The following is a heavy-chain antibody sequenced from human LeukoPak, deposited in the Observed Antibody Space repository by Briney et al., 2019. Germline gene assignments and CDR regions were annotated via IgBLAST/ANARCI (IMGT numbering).Heavy chain of an antibody. Sequence: PGASVKVSCKASGGTFSSYSFSWVRQAPGQGLEWLGGIIVIFGTPNYPQKFHGRVTITVDESTSTVYMELSSLRSEDTAMYYCARDVDSSMVTNWFDSWGQGTLVTVSS. CDR1: GGTFSSYS. D-gene: IGHD5-18*01. CDR3: ARDVDSSMVTNWFDS. J-gene: IGHJ5*01. CDR2: IIVIFGTP. V-gene: IGHV1-69*13.